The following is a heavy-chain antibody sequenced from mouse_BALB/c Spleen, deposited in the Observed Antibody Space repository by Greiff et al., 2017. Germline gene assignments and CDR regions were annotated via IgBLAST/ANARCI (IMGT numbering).Heavy chain of an antibody. Sequence: VQLKESGPELVKPGASVKVSCKASGYAFTSYNMYWVKQSHGKSLEWIGYIDPYNGGTSYNQKFKGKATLTVDKSSSTAYMHLNSLTSEDSAVYYCARRGNRYDAMDYWGQGTSVTVSS. D-gene: IGHD2-14*01. CDR1: GYAFTSYN. J-gene: IGHJ4*01. CDR2: IDPYNGGT. CDR3: ARRGNRYDAMDY. V-gene: IGHV1S135*01.